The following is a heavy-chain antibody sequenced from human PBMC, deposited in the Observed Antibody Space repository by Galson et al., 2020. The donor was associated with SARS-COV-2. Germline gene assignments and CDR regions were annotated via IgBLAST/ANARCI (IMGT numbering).Heavy chain of an antibody. CDR2: IISNGGTS. CDR3: LSYSSTRQNH. Sequence: GGSLRLSCSASGFIFSDYAMHWVRQAPGKGLKYVSAIISNGGTSFYADSVNGRFTMSRDNSRNMFYLQMTALRPEDTAFYYCLSYSSTRQNHWGQGTLVTVSS. V-gene: IGHV3-64D*06. J-gene: IGHJ5*02. CDR1: GFIFSDYA. D-gene: IGHD2-2*01.